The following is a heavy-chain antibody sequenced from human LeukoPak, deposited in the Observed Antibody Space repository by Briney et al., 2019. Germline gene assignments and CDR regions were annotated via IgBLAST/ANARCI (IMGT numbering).Heavy chain of an antibody. Sequence: SDTLSLTCTLSGGSISSYYWSWLRQPPGKGLEWLGYISYSGSTKYNPSFKSRVTISVDTSKNQFSLKLSSVTAADTAVYYCASESAAGIFDYWGQGTLVTVSS. CDR1: GGSISSYY. J-gene: IGHJ4*02. CDR2: ISYSGST. V-gene: IGHV4-59*07. CDR3: ASESAAGIFDY. D-gene: IGHD6-13*01.